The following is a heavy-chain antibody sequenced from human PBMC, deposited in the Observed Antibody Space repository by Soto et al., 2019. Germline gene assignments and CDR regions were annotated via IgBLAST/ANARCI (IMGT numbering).Heavy chain of an antibody. J-gene: IGHJ5*01. CDR1: GVSIHNSHSF. CDR3: GRVVEGATRHTDFDS. V-gene: IGHV4-39*01. CDR2: MYYSGGA. D-gene: IGHD2-15*01. Sequence: PSETLSLTCAVSGVSIHNSHSFWGWIRQPPGKGLEFIGSMYYSGGANYNPSLKSRVTISLGTSKNQFSLTVNSVTAADTAIYYCGRVVEGATRHTDFDSWGQGTLVTVST.